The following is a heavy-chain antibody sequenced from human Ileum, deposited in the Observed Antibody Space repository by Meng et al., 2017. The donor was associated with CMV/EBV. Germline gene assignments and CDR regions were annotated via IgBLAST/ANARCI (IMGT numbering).Heavy chain of an antibody. V-gene: IGHV3-7*01. CDR1: GFTFRNFW. CDR2: INEDGSER. CDR3: ARARGPNY. Sequence: GESLKISCAASGFTFRNFWMTWVRQAPGKGLEWVANINEDGSERYYVDSVKGRFTISRDNAKNSLYLQMNSLRAEDTAVYYCARARGPNYWDQGTLVTVSS. J-gene: IGHJ4*02.